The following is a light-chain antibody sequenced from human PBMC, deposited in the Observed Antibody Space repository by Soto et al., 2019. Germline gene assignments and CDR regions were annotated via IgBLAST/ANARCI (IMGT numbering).Light chain of an antibody. Sequence: DIQMTQSPSSLSASVGDRVTITCRASQGIRDALGWYQQKPGKAPKRLIYAASSLQSGVPSRFSGSGSGTEFTLTISSLQPEDFATYYWLQHNSYPQTVGQGTKVDIK. CDR1: QGIRDA. CDR3: LQHNSYPQT. V-gene: IGKV1-17*01. J-gene: IGKJ1*01. CDR2: AAS.